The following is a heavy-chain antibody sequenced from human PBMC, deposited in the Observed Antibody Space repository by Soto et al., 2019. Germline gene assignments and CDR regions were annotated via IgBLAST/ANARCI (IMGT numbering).Heavy chain of an antibody. Sequence: PVGSLRISCVASRFTFSSYAISWVLQTPLNWLELVSAISGSCGSTYYADSVKGRFTISRDNSKNTLYLQMNSLRAEDTAVYYCAKLGGGVVVVAAVFEYWGQGTLVTVSS. CDR3: AKLGGGVVVVAAVFEY. CDR1: RFTFSSYA. D-gene: IGHD2-15*01. CDR2: ISGSCGST. V-gene: IGHV3-23*01. J-gene: IGHJ4*02.